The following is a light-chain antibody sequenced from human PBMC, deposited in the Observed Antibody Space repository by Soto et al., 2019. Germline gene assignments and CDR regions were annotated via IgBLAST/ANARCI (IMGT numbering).Light chain of an antibody. CDR3: QQYGSSPST. CDR1: QSVSSY. J-gene: IGKJ3*01. Sequence: EIVLTQSPATLSLSPGERATLSCRASQSVSSYLAWYQQKPGQAPRLLIYDASRRATGIPYRCSGSGSGTEFTINIIRLGPEDFALYYCQQYGSSPSTFGPGTKVDIK. CDR2: DAS. V-gene: IGKV3-20*01.